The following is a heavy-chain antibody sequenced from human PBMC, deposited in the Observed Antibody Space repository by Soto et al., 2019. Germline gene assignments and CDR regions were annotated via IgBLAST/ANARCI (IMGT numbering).Heavy chain of an antibody. CDR1: GFTFDDYG. V-gene: IGHV3-48*02. Sequence: PGGSLRLSCVDSGFTFDDYGMNWVRQVPGKGPEWVSYISSSSRTIYYADSVKGRFTISRDNAKNSLYLQMNSLRDEDTAVYYCARDRYELLLPYYFDYWGQGTLVTVSS. CDR3: ARDRYELLLPYYFDY. J-gene: IGHJ4*02. CDR2: ISSSSRTI. D-gene: IGHD2-15*01.